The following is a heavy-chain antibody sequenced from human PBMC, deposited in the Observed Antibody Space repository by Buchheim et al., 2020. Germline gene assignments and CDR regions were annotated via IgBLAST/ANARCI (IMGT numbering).Heavy chain of an antibody. V-gene: IGHV3-48*02. CDR3: ARVLGFKGYYDSSAHYYGMDV. D-gene: IGHD3-22*01. Sequence: EVQLVESGGALVQPGGSLRLSCAASGFTFSSYSMNWVRQAPGKGLEWVSHINSGSSTMFYADSVKGRFTISRDNAKNSLSLQMDSLRDEDTAVYYCARVLGFKGYYDSSAHYYGMDVWGQGTT. CDR2: INSGSSTM. CDR1: GFTFSSYS. J-gene: IGHJ6*02.